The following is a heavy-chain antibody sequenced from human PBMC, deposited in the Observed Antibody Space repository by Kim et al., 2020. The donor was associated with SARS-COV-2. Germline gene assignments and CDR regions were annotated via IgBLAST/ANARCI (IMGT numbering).Heavy chain of an antibody. CDR1: GFTFSSYG. J-gene: IGHJ4*02. D-gene: IGHD2-15*01. V-gene: IGHV3-30*18. Sequence: GGSLRLSCAASGFTFSSYGMHWVRQAPGKGLEWVAVISYDGSNKYYADSVKGRFTISRDNSKNTLYLQMNSLRAEDTAVYYCAKDWYCSGGSCYRPHGDYWGQGTLVTVSS. CDR3: AKDWYCSGGSCYRPHGDY. CDR2: ISYDGSNK.